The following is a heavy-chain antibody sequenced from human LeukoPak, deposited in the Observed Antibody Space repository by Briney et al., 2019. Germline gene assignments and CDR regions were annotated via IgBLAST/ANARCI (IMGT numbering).Heavy chain of an antibody. D-gene: IGHD3-10*01. V-gene: IGHV3-23*05. Sequence: GGSLRLSCAASGFTFSSYAMSWVRQAPGQGLEWVSVIYGINNTYYADSVKGRLTISRDTSKNTLDLQMNSLRAEDTAIYYCARVRGSGSYSNYYYMDVWGKGTTVTVSS. CDR1: GFTFSSYA. CDR3: ARVRGSGSYSNYYYMDV. CDR2: IYGINNT. J-gene: IGHJ6*03.